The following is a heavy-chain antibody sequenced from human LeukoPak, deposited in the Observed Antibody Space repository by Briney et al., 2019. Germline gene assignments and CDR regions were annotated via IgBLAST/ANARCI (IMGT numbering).Heavy chain of an antibody. V-gene: IGHV4-34*01. CDR2: INHSGST. CDR3: ARAGTNNYYCYYYMDV. CDR1: GGSFSGYY. Sequence: SETLSLTCAVYGGSFSGYYWSWIRQPPGKGLEWIGEINHSGSTNYNPSLKSRVTISVDTSKNQFSLKLSSVTAADTAVYYCARAGTNNYYCYYYMDVWGKGTPVTVSS. J-gene: IGHJ6*03. D-gene: IGHD1-7*01.